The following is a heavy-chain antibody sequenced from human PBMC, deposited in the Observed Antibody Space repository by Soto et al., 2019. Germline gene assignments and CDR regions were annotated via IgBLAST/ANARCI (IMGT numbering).Heavy chain of an antibody. CDR1: GFSFSSYW. CDR3: MTTTRDRPFDY. CDR2: IRQDGSEK. J-gene: IGHJ4*02. D-gene: IGHD1-1*01. V-gene: IGHV3-7*03. Sequence: EVQLVESGGDLVQTGGSLRLSCEASGFSFSSYWMTWVRQAPGKRLEYVAIIRQDGSEKKYVNSVMGRFTISRDNAKTSSYLQMNSLRDEDTAVYYCMTTTRDRPFDYWGQGTLVTGSS.